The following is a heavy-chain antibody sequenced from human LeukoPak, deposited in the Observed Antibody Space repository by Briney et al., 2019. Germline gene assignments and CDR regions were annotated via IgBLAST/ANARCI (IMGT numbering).Heavy chain of an antibody. J-gene: IGHJ4*02. CDR1: GFTFSNYF. V-gene: IGHV3-7*05. CDR2: IKEDGSEK. D-gene: IGHD3-22*01. Sequence: GGSLRLSCAASGFTFSNYFMSWVRQAPGKGLEWVANIKEDGSEKYYVDSVRGRFTISRDNAKNSLYLEMNSLRAEDTAVYFCARDDSTGYYYLDGWGQGTLVTVSS. CDR3: ARDDSTGYYYLDG.